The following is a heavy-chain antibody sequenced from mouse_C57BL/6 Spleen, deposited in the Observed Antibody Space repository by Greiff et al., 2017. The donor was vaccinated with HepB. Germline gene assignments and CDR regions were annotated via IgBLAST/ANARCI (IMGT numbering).Heavy chain of an antibody. J-gene: IGHJ4*01. CDR2: ISGGGGNT. CDR3: ARHYYGSSYYAMDY. CDR1: GFTFSSYT. V-gene: IGHV5-9*01. Sequence: EVKLMESGGGLVKPGGSLKLSCAASGFTFSSYTMSWVRQTPEKRLEWVATISGGGGNTYYPDSVKGRFTISRDNAKNTLYLQMSSRRSEDTALYYCARHYYGSSYYAMDYWGQGTSVTVSS. D-gene: IGHD1-1*01.